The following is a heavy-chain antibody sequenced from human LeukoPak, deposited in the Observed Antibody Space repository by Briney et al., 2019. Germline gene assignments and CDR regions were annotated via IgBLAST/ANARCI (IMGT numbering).Heavy chain of an antibody. CDR3: ARVHRYYYDSSDYYPDY. CDR1: GYSISSGYY. V-gene: IGHV4-38-2*02. J-gene: IGHJ4*02. D-gene: IGHD3-22*01. Sequence: PSETLSLTCTVSGYSISSGYYWGCIRQPPGKGLEWIGSIYHSGSTYYNPSLKSRVTISVDTSKNQFSLKLSSVTAADTAVYYCARVHRYYYDSSDYYPDYWGQGTLVTVSS. CDR2: IYHSGST.